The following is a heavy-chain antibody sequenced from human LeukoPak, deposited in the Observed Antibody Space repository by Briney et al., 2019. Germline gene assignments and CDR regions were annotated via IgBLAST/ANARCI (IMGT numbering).Heavy chain of an antibody. D-gene: IGHD3-10*01. V-gene: IGHV4-59*01. Sequence: SETLSLTCTVSGGSISSYYWSWIRQPPGKGLEWIGYIYYSGSTNYNPSLKSRVTISVDTSKNQFSLKLSSVTAADTAVYYCARSARTMVRGVINNWFDPWGQGTLVTVSS. J-gene: IGHJ5*02. CDR3: ARSARTMVRGVINNWFDP. CDR2: IYYSGST. CDR1: GGSISSYY.